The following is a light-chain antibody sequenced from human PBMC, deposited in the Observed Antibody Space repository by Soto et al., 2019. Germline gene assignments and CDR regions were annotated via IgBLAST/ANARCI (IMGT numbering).Light chain of an antibody. CDR3: QQRSNWWT. J-gene: IGKJ1*01. CDR2: GAS. CDR1: QSVSTSY. V-gene: IGKV3D-20*02. Sequence: DIVLTQSPGTLSLSPGDRATLSCRASQSVSTSYLAWYQQKPGQAPRLLIYGASSRATGIPARFSGSGSGTDFTLTISSLEPEDFAVYYCQQRSNWWTFGQGTKVDIK.